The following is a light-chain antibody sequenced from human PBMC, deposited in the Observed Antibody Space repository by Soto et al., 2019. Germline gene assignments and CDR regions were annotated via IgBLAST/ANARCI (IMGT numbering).Light chain of an antibody. J-gene: IGKJ1*01. CDR1: QNIRSNY. CDR2: GAI. CDR3: QQYHSPPLT. Sequence: DIVLRQSPGPLSLSPGQRATLSCRASQNIRSNYIAWFQQKPGQPPRLLIYGAINRATGIPARFSGSGSGTEFSRTISSLEPEDFVVYYCQQYHSPPLTFGPGTKVEIK. V-gene: IGKV3-20*01.